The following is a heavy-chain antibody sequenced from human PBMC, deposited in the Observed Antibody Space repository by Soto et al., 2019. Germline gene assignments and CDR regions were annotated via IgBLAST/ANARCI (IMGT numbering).Heavy chain of an antibody. J-gene: IGHJ4*02. CDR1: GYTFTSYG. V-gene: IGHV1-18*03. CDR3: ARDAVLRYFDWSRGPFDY. CDR2: ISAYNGNT. Sequence: ASVKVSCKASGYTFTSYGISWVRQAPGQGLEWMGWISAYNGNTNYAQKLQGRVTMTTDTSTSTAYMELRSLRSDDMAVYYCARDAVLRYFDWSRGPFDYWGQGTLVTVSS. D-gene: IGHD3-9*01.